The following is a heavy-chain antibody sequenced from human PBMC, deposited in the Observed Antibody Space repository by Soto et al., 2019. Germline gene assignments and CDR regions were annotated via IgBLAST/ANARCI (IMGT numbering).Heavy chain of an antibody. Sequence: QVQLVQSGAEVKKPGASVKVSCKASGYTFTSYGISWVRQAPGQGLEWMGWISAYNGNTNYAQQVQGRVTMTTDTSTTTAYMELRSLRSDDTALYFCARGRTSSPYFYVMAVWGQGTTVTVSS. J-gene: IGHJ6*02. CDR3: ARGRTSSPYFYVMAV. CDR2: ISAYNGNT. V-gene: IGHV1-18*01. CDR1: GYTFTSYG. D-gene: IGHD6-13*01.